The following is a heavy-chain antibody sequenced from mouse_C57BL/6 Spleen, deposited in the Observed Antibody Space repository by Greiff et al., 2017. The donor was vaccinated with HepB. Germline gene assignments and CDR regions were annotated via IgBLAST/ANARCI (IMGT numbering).Heavy chain of an antibody. CDR1: GYTFTDYY. Sequence: EVQLQQSGPELVKPGASVKISCKASGYTFTDYYMNWVKQSHGKSLEWIGDINPNNGGTSYNQKFKGKATLTVDKSSSTAYMELRSLTSEDSAVYYCARSRKFTPTGFAYWGQGTLVTVSA. D-gene: IGHD1-1*01. V-gene: IGHV1-26*01. CDR2: INPNNGGT. CDR3: ARSRKFTPTGFAY. J-gene: IGHJ3*01.